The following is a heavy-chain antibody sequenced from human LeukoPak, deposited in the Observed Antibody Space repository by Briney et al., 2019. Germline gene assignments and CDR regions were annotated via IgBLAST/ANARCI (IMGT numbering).Heavy chain of an antibody. D-gene: IGHD2-2*01. J-gene: IGHJ4*02. Sequence: SETLSLTCAVYGGSFSGYYWSWIRQPPGKGLEWIGEINHSGSTNYNPSLKSRVTISVDTSKNQFSLKLSSVTAADTAVYYCARDSFLYCSSTSCYFDYWGQGTLVTVSS. CDR2: INHSGST. CDR3: ARDSFLYCSSTSCYFDY. CDR1: GGSFSGYY. V-gene: IGHV4-34*01.